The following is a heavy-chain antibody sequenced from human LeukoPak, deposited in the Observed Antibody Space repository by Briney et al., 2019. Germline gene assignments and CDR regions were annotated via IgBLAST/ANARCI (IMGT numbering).Heavy chain of an antibody. CDR2: ISSRSSTI. V-gene: IGHV3-48*01. D-gene: IGHD3-22*01. CDR3: ARAPHYYESSSYGYYFDL. Sequence: GGSLRLSCAASGLTFSSYGMNWVRLAPGKGLECVSYISSRSSTIYYADSVKGRFTISRDNAKNSLYLQMNSLRAGDTAVYYCARAPHYYESSSYGYYFDLWGRGTLVTVSS. J-gene: IGHJ2*01. CDR1: GLTFSSYG.